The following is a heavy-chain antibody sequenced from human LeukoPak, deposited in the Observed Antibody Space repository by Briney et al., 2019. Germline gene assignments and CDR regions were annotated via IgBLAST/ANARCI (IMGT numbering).Heavy chain of an antibody. Sequence: PSETLSLTCTVSRGSISSSTNYWGWIRQPPGKGLEWIGSIHYSGTTYYNPSLKSRVTLSIDASKSQFSLNLISVTAADTAMYYCVRPMVGTTTGFDPWGQGTLVTVSS. CDR3: VRPMVGTTTGFDP. CDR1: RGSISSSTNY. CDR2: IHYSGTT. V-gene: IGHV4-39*01. D-gene: IGHD4/OR15-4a*01. J-gene: IGHJ5*02.